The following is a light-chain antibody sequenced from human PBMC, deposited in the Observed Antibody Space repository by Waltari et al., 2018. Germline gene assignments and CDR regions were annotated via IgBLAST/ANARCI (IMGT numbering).Light chain of an antibody. CDR2: AAS. V-gene: IGKV1-33*01. CDR1: QDITKY. Sequence: DIQMTQPPSSLTASVGDRVTITCQASQDITKYLNWYQQKPGKAPKLLINAASNLEAGVPSRFSGSGSGTDFTLTISSLQAEDVATYYCQHYDRLPYTFGQGTSLQIK. J-gene: IGKJ2*01. CDR3: QHYDRLPYT.